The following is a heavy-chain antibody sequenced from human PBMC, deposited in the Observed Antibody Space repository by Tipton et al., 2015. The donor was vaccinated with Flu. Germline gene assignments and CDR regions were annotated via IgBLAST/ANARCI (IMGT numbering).Heavy chain of an antibody. CDR1: GYSISSGYY. J-gene: IGHJ2*01. CDR2: IYHSGSN. D-gene: IGHD6-19*01. CDR3: ARGIAVAREAWLYFDL. V-gene: IGHV4-38-2*01. Sequence: TLSLTCAVSGYSISSGYYWGWFRQPPGKGLDWIGSIYHSGSNYYNPSLKSRVTISVDTSKNQFSLKLSSVTAADTAVSYCARGIAVAREAWLYFDLLGRGTLVTVSS.